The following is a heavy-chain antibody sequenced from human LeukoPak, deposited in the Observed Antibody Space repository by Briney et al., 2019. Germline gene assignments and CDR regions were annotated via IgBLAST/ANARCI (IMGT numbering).Heavy chain of an antibody. CDR3: AAGVDSAITSSQSMAV. CDR1: GFILTSYC. Sequence: GESLRLSCAASGFILTSYCIKWVRQAPGKGLEWVSSISGSGSTIYYADSVKGRFTISRDNFKSTLYLQMFSLRAEDTAVYYCAAGVDSAITSSQSMAVWGIGTTVTVSS. J-gene: IGHJ6*03. CDR2: ISGSGSTI. V-gene: IGHV3-23*01. D-gene: IGHD5-18*01.